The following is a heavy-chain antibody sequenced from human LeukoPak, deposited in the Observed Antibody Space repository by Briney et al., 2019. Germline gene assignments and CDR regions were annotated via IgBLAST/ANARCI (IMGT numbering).Heavy chain of an antibody. CDR2: IKEDGSEE. CDR3: ASNWNYVRGYGMDV. V-gene: IGHV3-7*01. Sequence: GGPLRLSCAASGFTFSRNWMSWVRQTPGKGLEWVANIKEDGSEEHYMDSVKGRFTISRDNAKNSLYLEMNSLRAEDTAVYYCASNWNYVRGYGMDVWGQGTTVIVSS. J-gene: IGHJ6*02. D-gene: IGHD1-7*01. CDR1: GFTFSRNW.